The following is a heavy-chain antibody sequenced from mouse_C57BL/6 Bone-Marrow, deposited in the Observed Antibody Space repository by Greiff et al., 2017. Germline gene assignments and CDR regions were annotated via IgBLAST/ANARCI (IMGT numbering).Heavy chain of an antibody. Sequence: QVQLQQPGAELVKPGASVKLSCKASGYTFTSYWMHWVKQRPGRGLEWNGRIDPNSGGTKYNEKFKSKATLTVDKPSSTAYMQLSSLTSEDSAVYYCARTYYPAWFAYWGQGTLVTVSA. V-gene: IGHV1-72*01. CDR3: ARTYYPAWFAY. J-gene: IGHJ3*01. CDR2: IDPNSGGT. D-gene: IGHD2-10*01. CDR1: GYTFTSYW.